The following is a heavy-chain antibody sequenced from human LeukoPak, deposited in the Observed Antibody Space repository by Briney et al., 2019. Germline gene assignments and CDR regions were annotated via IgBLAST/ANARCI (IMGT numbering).Heavy chain of an antibody. J-gene: IGHJ6*03. Sequence: ASVKVSCTASGYTFTSYGISWVRQAPGQGLEWMGWISAYNGNTNYAQKLQGRVTMTTDTSTSTAYMELRSLRSDDTAVYYCARAGSTRRSYYYYYMDVWGKGTTVTVSS. CDR1: GYTFTSYG. V-gene: IGHV1-18*01. CDR2: ISAYNGNT. CDR3: ARAGSTRRSYYYYYMDV. D-gene: IGHD2-2*01.